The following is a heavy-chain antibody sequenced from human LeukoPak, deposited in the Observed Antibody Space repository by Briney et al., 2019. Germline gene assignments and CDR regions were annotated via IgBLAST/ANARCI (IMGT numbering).Heavy chain of an antibody. D-gene: IGHD5-12*01. V-gene: IGHV1-46*01. J-gene: IGHJ3*02. CDR2: LDPSGGST. Sequence: ASVKVSCKASGYTFTSYYMHWVRQAPGQGLEWMGILDPSGGSTSCAQKFQGRVTMTRDTSTSTVYMDLSSLTSEDTGVYYCAGEGVAITASGRGAFDIWGQGAMVTVSS. CDR1: GYTFTSYY. CDR3: AGEGVAITASGRGAFDI.